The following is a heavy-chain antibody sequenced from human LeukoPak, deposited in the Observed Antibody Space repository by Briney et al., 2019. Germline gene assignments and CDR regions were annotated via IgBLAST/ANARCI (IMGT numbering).Heavy chain of an antibody. CDR2: ISYDGSNK. CDR3: ARGVGDYFDSSGYYDY. Sequence: PGGSLRLSCAASGFTFSSYAMHWVRQAPGKGLEWVAVISYDGSNKYYADSVKGRFTISRDNAKNSLFLQMNSLRAEDTAVYYCARGVGDYFDSSGYYDYWGQGTLVTVSS. CDR1: GFTFSSYA. D-gene: IGHD3-22*01. V-gene: IGHV3-30*04. J-gene: IGHJ4*02.